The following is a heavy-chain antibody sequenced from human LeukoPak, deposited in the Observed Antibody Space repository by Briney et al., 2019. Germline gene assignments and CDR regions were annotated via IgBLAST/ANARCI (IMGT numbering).Heavy chain of an antibody. Sequence: PSETLSLTCTVSGGSISSYYWSWIRQPPGKGLEWIGYIYYSGSTNYNPSLKSRVTISVDTSKNQFSLKLSSVTAADTAVYYCAREAQRELRAFDIWGQGTMVTVSS. J-gene: IGHJ3*02. CDR3: AREAQRELRAFDI. D-gene: IGHD1-26*01. CDR2: IYYSGST. V-gene: IGHV4-59*12. CDR1: GGSISSYY.